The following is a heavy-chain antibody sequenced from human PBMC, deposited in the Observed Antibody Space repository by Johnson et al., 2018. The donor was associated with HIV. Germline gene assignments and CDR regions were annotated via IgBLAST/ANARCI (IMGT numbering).Heavy chain of an antibody. CDR3: ARGGQLPALDGFDI. J-gene: IGHJ3*02. D-gene: IGHD6-6*01. CDR1: GFTFSSYA. V-gene: IGHV3-7*03. Sequence: EVQLVESGGGVVQPGRSLRLSCAASGFTFSSYAMHWVRQAPGKGLEWVANIKQDESEKYYVDSVKGRFTISRDNAKNSLNLQMNSLRAEDTAVYYCARGGQLPALDGFDIWGQGTMVTVSS. CDR2: IKQDESEK.